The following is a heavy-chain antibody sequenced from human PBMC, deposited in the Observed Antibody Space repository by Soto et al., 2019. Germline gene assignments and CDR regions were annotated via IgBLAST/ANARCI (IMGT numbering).Heavy chain of an antibody. CDR3: GKAGGWPHEYSSSAYFDY. J-gene: IGHJ4*02. V-gene: IGHV1-8*01. Sequence: ASVKVSCKASGYTFTSYDINWVRQATGQGLEWMGWMNPNSGNTGYAQKFQGRVTMTRNTSISTAYMELSSLRAEDTAVYYCGKAGGWPHEYSSSAYFDYWGKGTLVTVSS. D-gene: IGHD6-6*01. CDR2: MNPNSGNT. CDR1: GYTFTSYD.